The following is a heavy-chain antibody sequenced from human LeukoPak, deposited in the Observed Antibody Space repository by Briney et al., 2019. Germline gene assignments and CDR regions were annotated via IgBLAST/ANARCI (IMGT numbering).Heavy chain of an antibody. D-gene: IGHD3-10*01. CDR2: IIPIFGTA. Sequence: SVKVSCKASGGTFSSYAISWVRQAPGQGLEWMGGIIPIFGTANYAQKFQGRVTITADKSTSTAYMELSSLRSGDTAVYYCARGTMVRGVYYDAFDIWGQGTMVTVSS. V-gene: IGHV1-69*06. CDR1: GGTFSSYA. J-gene: IGHJ3*02. CDR3: ARGTMVRGVYYDAFDI.